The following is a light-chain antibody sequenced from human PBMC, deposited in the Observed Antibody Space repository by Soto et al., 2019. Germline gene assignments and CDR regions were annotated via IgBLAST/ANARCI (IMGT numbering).Light chain of an antibody. Sequence: AIQLTQSPSPLSASVGDRVTITCRESQGIRSALAWYQQKQGKAPKLXIYDASSLESGVPSRFSGSGSGTDFTLTISSLQPEDFATYYCQQFNNYPLTFGGGTKVDIK. V-gene: IGKV1D-13*01. CDR2: DAS. CDR3: QQFNNYPLT. J-gene: IGKJ4*01. CDR1: QGIRSA.